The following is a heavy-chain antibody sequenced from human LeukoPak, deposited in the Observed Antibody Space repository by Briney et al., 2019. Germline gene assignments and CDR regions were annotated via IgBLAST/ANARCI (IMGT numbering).Heavy chain of an antibody. CDR2: IYSGGAT. V-gene: IGHV4-39*01. J-gene: IGHJ4*02. CDR3: ARGTQRGLVGATSESIDS. D-gene: IGHD1-26*01. Sequence: SETLSLTCTVSGGSLSSSSYYWGWIRQPPGKGLEWIGSIYSGGATYYNPSLKSRVTMSVDTSKNQFSLRLSSVTAADTAVYYCARGTQRGLVGATSESIDSWGQGALVAVSS. CDR1: GGSLSSSSYY.